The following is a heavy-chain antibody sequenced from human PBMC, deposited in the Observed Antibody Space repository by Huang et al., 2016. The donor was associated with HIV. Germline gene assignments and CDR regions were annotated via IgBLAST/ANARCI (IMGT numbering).Heavy chain of an antibody. Sequence: VESGGRLVQPGGSLRLSCVGSTFTFGAYWMSWVRQSPGKGLGWVVNIKQDESEKYYVESVKGRFNISRDNAKKVLFLEMNNVRVEDTATYYCATKTAAMDIWGQGTTVTVS. CDR2: IKQDESEK. CDR1: TFTFGAYW. J-gene: IGHJ6*02. CDR3: ATKTAAMDI. V-gene: IGHV3-7*01. D-gene: IGHD1-7*01.